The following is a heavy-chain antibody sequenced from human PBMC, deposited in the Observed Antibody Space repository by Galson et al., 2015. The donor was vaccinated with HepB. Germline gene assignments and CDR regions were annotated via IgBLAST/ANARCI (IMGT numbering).Heavy chain of an antibody. J-gene: IGHJ4*02. D-gene: IGHD6-19*01. CDR2: LYRGGST. CDR3: AREASSGYYYFDY. V-gene: IGHV3-66*01. CDR1: GFTVSSNH. Sequence: SLRLSCAASGFTVSSNHMTWVRQAPGKGLEWVSTLYRGGSTYYADPVKGRFTISRDNSKNTLFLQMNSLRAENTAVYYCAREASSGYYYFDYWGQGTLVTVSS.